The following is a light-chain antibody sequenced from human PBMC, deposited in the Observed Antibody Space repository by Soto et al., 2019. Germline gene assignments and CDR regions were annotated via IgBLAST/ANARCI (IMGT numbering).Light chain of an antibody. CDR1: QSFSSY. Sequence: EIVLTQSPATLPLSPGDRATLSCRASQSFSSYLAWYPQKPGQAPRLLIYDASKRATGIPARFSGRGSGTDFTRTISSREPEDLAVNSSQQRSNWPPVITFGQGTRLEIK. CDR2: DAS. J-gene: IGKJ5*01. V-gene: IGKV3-11*01. CDR3: QQRSNWPPVIT.